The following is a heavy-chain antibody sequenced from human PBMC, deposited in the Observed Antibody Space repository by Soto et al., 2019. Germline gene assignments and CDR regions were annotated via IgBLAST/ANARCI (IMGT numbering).Heavy chain of an antibody. V-gene: IGHV3-23*04. CDR3: AKDFNPDGHWDFDY. CDR2: VLQTGSTT. D-gene: IGHD4-17*01. Sequence: EVQLVESGGGLVQPGGSLRLSCAASGFTFSTYTLNWVRQAPGKGLEWVSAVLQTGSTTYYADSVKGRFTISRDNSKNTLYLQMNDLRVEDTAVYYCAKDFNPDGHWDFDYWGQGTLVTVSS. J-gene: IGHJ4*02. CDR1: GFTFSTYT.